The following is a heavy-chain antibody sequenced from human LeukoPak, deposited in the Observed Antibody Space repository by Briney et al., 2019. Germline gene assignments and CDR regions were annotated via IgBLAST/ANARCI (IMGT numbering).Heavy chain of an antibody. V-gene: IGHV3-33*01. CDR3: ARDPCSGGSCYLDY. CDR2: IWYDGSNK. D-gene: IGHD2-15*01. Sequence: GESLRLSCAASGFTFSSYGMHWVRQAPGKGLEWVAVIWYDGSNKYYADSVKGRFTISRDNSKNTLYLQMNSLRAEDTAVYYCARDPCSGGSCYLDYWGQGTLVTVSS. J-gene: IGHJ4*02. CDR1: GFTFSSYG.